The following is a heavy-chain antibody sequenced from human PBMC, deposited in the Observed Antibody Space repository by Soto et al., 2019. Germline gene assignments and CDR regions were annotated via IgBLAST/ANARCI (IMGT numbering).Heavy chain of an antibody. CDR2: IIPIFGTA. CDR1: GGTFSSYA. V-gene: IGHV1-69*06. J-gene: IGHJ4*02. D-gene: IGHD5-12*01. Sequence: SVKVSCKASGGTFSSYAISWVRQAPGQGLEWMGGIIPIFGTANYAQKFQGRVTITADKSTSTAYMELSSLRSEDTAVYYCARGRGYDYGPFWDYWGQGTLVTVSS. CDR3: ARGRGYDYGPFWDY.